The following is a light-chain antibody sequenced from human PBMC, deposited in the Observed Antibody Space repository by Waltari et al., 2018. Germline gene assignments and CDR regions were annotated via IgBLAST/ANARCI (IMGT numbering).Light chain of an antibody. CDR2: EVP. CDR3: SSYAGSNNLV. J-gene: IGLJ2*01. CDR1: RSDVGCYNY. Sequence: QSALTQPPSASGSPGQSVATSCTGARSDVGCYNYVSWYQQHPGQAPKLLIYEVPKRPSGVPDRFSGSKSGNTASLTVSGLQAEDEADYYCSSYAGSNNLVFGGGTKLTVL. V-gene: IGLV2-8*01.